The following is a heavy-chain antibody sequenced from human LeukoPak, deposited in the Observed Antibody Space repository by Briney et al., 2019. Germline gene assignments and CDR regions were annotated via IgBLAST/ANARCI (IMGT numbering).Heavy chain of an antibody. Sequence: GGSLRLSCATSGFPFSVFSMNWVRQAPGKGLEWVSSISGNSQYIVYAGSLRGRFTISRDNAESSLYLQINSLRAEDTAVYYCATHGDSSGYYSDSWGQGTLVTVSS. CDR1: GFPFSVFS. V-gene: IGHV3-21*01. J-gene: IGHJ4*02. CDR3: ATHGDSSGYYSDS. D-gene: IGHD3-22*01. CDR2: ISGNSQYI.